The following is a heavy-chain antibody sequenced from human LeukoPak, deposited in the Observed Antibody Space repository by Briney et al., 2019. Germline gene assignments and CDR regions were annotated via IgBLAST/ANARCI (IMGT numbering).Heavy chain of an antibody. Sequence: GGSLRLSCAASGFPLSSYWMHWVRQVPGKGLLWVSRINSDGCATIYADSVRGRFTISRDNAKNTLYLQMSGLRVEDTAVYHCASDSPYYGMDVWGQGTTVTVSS. CDR1: GFPLSSYW. CDR2: INSDGCAT. CDR3: ASDSPYYGMDV. V-gene: IGHV3-74*01. J-gene: IGHJ6*02.